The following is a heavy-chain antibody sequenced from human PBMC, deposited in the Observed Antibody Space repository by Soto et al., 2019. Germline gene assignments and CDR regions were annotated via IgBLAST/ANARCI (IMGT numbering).Heavy chain of an antibody. CDR1: GFTFTNYW. CDR3: ATSDYGINSFDY. V-gene: IGHV3-74*01. CDR2: IKYDGSST. J-gene: IGHJ4*02. Sequence: SLRLSCVASGFTFTNYWMHWVGQAPGKGLVWVSRIKYDGSSTTYAASVQGRFTISRDNAKSTLYLQMNNLRAEDTAVYFCATSDYGINSFDYWGQGTLVTVSS. D-gene: IGHD3-10*01.